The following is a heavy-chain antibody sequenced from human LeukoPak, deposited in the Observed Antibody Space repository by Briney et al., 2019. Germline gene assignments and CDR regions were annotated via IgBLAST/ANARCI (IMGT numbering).Heavy chain of an antibody. D-gene: IGHD2-21*01. CDR2: IDTNTGNP. CDR1: GYTFKNFV. CDR3: AGNFASDSSLIDH. V-gene: IGHV7-4-1*02. J-gene: IGHJ4*02. Sequence: GASVKVSCKTSGYTFKNFVMNWVRQAPGQGLEWMGWIDTNTGNPTYVQRFTGRFVFSVDASVNTAYLQISSLKAEDTAVYYCAGNFASDSSLIDHWGQGTLVTVSS.